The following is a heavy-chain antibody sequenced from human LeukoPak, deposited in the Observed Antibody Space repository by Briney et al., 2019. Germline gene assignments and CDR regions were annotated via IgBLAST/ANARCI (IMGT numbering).Heavy chain of an antibody. V-gene: IGHV3-21*01. CDR1: GFTFSRYS. J-gene: IGHJ5*02. Sequence: GGSLRLSCAASGFTFSRYSMHWVRQAPGKGLEWVSSITSSSSYVYYADSLKGRFTISRDNAKNSLYLRMNSLRAEDTAMYYCARGGDGYTPWGQGTLVTVSS. CDR2: ITSSSSYV. CDR3: ARGGDGYTP. D-gene: IGHD5-24*01.